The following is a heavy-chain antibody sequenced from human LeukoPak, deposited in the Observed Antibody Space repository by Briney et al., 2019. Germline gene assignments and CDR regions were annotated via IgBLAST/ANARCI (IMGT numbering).Heavy chain of an antibody. V-gene: IGHV1-8*03. CDR1: GYTFTSYD. Sequence: GASVKVSCKASGYTFTSYDINWVRQATGQGLEWMGWMNPNSGNTGYAQKFQGRVTITRNTSISTAYMELSSLRSEDTAVYYCARAIRNISPNYYYMDVWGKGTTVTVSS. J-gene: IGHJ6*03. CDR3: ARAIRNISPNYYYMDV. CDR2: MNPNSGNT. D-gene: IGHD3-3*02.